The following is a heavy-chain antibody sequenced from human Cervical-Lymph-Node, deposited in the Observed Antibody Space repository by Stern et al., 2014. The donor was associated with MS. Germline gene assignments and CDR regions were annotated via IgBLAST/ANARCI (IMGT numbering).Heavy chain of an antibody. J-gene: IGHJ4*02. CDR1: GFTFSHYS. Sequence: EVQLVESGGGLVKPGESLRLSCDASGFTFSHYSINWVRQAPGKGLEWISSISTISAHTCNADYAEGRYAISRNSAKDSVTLHMVSLRAEGTAVYYCARARVGDYARSPHLDSWGQGTLVTVSS. V-gene: IGHV3-21*01. CDR3: ARARVGDYARSPHLDS. D-gene: IGHD4-17*01. CDR2: ISTISAHT.